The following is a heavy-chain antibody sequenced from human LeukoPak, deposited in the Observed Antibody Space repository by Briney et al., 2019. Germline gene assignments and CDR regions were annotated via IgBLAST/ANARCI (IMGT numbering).Heavy chain of an antibody. V-gene: IGHV3-21*01. CDR1: GFDFSTYA. D-gene: IGHD5-12*01. Sequence: GGSLRLSCAASGFDFSTYAINWVRQAPGKGLEWVSSISTMSNYIFYGDSLKGRFTISRDNAKNSAYLQMNSLRPDDTAVYYCSRDRLGGLDLWGQGTLVTVSS. CDR3: SRDRLGGLDL. CDR2: ISTMSNYI. J-gene: IGHJ4*02.